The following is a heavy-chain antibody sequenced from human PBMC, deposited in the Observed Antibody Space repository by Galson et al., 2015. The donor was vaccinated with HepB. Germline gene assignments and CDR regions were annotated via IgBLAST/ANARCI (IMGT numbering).Heavy chain of an antibody. D-gene: IGHD6-13*01. J-gene: IGHJ4*02. V-gene: IGHV1-46*01. CDR1: GFTFTSYY. Sequence: SVKVSCKASGFTFTSYYMHWVRQAPGQGLEWMGIINPSGGSTSYAQKFQGRVTMTRDTSTSTVYMELNSLRSEDTAMYYCAREGIAAGATHGIDYWGQGTLVTVSS. CDR2: INPSGGST. CDR3: AREGIAAGATHGIDY.